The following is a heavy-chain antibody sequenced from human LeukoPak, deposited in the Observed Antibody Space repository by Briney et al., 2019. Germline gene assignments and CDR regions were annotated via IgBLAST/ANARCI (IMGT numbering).Heavy chain of an antibody. D-gene: IGHD3-10*01. Sequence: PGGSLRLSCAASGFTFTNAWMSWVRQAPGKGLEWVSSISGSSNYIYYADSVKGRFTISRDNAKKSVYLQMNSLRVDDTAVYYCARETYLNDYWGQGTLVTVSS. J-gene: IGHJ4*02. CDR3: ARETYLNDY. CDR1: GFTFTNAW. CDR2: ISGSSNYI. V-gene: IGHV3-21*01.